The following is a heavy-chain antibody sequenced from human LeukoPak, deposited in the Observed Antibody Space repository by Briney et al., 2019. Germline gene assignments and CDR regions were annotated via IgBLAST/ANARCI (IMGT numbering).Heavy chain of an antibody. V-gene: IGHV1-69*05. CDR2: IIPIFGTA. J-gene: IGHJ3*02. CDR1: GGTFSSYA. CDR3: ARDKMYSSWDDAFDI. Sequence: SVKVSCKASGGTFSSYAISWVRQAPGQGLEWMGGIIPIFGTANYAQKFQGRVTITTDESTSTAYMELSSLRSEDTAVYYCARDKMYSSWDDAFDIWGQGTMVTVSS. D-gene: IGHD6-6*01.